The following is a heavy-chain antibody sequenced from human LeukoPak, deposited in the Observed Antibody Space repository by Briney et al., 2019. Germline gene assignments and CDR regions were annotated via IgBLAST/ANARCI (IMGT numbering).Heavy chain of an antibody. V-gene: IGHV1-18*01. D-gene: IGHD3-10*01. J-gene: IGHJ6*02. CDR2: ISAYNGNT. Sequence: GASVKVSFTASGYTFTSYGISWVRQAPGQGLEWMGWISAYNGNTNYAQKLQGRVTMTTDTSTSTAYMELRSLRSDDTAVYYCARVSSGSGSFYYYGMDVWGQGTTVTVSS. CDR1: GYTFTSYG. CDR3: ARVSSGSGSFYYYGMDV.